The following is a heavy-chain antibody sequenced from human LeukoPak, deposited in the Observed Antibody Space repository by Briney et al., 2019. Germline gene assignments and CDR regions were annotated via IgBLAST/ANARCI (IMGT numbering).Heavy chain of an antibody. V-gene: IGHV4-39*07. CDR2: IYYSGST. CDR3: ARRYYYYYGMDV. J-gene: IGHJ6*02. CDR1: GGSISSSSYY. Sequence: SETLSLTCTVSGGSISSSSYYWGWIRQPPGKGLEWIGSIYYSGSTYYNPSLKSRVTISVDTSKNQFSLKLSPVTAADTAVYYCARRYYYYYGMDVWGQGTTVTVSS.